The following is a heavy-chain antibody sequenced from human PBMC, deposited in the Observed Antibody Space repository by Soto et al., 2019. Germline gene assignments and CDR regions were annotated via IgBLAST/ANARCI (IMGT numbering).Heavy chain of an antibody. J-gene: IGHJ5*02. CDR3: ARAHYFDTSAYYYRWFDP. D-gene: IGHD3-22*01. CDR2: IYYTGST. Sequence: QVQLKESGPGLVRPSQTLSLTCTVSGDSISSGGYYWSWIRQHPGKGLEWIGYIYYTGSTYYNPSLKSRVTISVDTSKNQFSLKLSSVTAAATAVYYCARAHYFDTSAYYYRWFDPWGQGTLVTVSS. CDR1: GDSISSGGYY. V-gene: IGHV4-31*03.